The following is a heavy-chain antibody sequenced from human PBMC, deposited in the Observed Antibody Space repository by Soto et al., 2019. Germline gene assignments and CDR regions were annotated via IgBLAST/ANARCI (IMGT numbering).Heavy chain of an antibody. J-gene: IGHJ4*02. CDR1: GFTFSNTW. CDR3: TTYVERLGWYHFDS. Sequence: EVQLVESGGGLVKPGGSLRLSCVGTGFTFSNTWMNWVRLAPGKGLEWVGRIKDKTEGEATDFAAPVKGRFTISRDDSTNTLFRQMNSLKSEDTALFYCTTYVERLGWYHFDSWGQGTLVTVSS. CDR2: IKDKTEGEAT. V-gene: IGHV3-15*01. D-gene: IGHD6-19*01.